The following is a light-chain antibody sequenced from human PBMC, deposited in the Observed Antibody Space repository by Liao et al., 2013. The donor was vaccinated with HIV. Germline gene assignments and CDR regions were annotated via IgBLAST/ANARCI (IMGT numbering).Light chain of an antibody. Sequence: SYVLTQTPSVSLAPGKTARIPCGGNNIGSKNVHWYQQKPGQAPVLVISYNNARPSGIPERFTGSNSGNTATLTISRVEAGDEADYYCQVWDSASTHPVIFGGGTKLTVL. CDR2: YNN. CDR1: NIGSKN. J-gene: IGLJ2*01. V-gene: IGLV3-21*04. CDR3: QVWDSASTHPVI.